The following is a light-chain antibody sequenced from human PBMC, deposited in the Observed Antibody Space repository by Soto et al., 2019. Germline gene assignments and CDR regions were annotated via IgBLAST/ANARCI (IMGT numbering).Light chain of an antibody. CDR3: QQYNDYWT. CDR2: KAS. Sequence: DIQMTQSPSTLSASLVYRFTITCRASQSINSLLAWYQQKPGKAPKLLIYKASSLESGVPSRFSGSGPGTEFTLTISSLQPDDFATYYCQQYNDYWTFGLGTKV. CDR1: QSINSL. V-gene: IGKV1-5*03. J-gene: IGKJ1*01.